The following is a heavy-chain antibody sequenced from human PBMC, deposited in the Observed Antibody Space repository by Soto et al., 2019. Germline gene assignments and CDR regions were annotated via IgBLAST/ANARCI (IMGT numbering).Heavy chain of an antibody. CDR2: MYPGDSDT. J-gene: IGHJ4*02. CDR1: GYDFNTNW. D-gene: IGHD3-10*01. Sequence: PGESLKISCRGSGYDFNTNWFGWVRQLPGRGLEWVGIMYPGDSDTRYNPSLQGHVTLSVDVTVSTAFLQWRSLETSDTGMYFCARLPRDCNKTGCYYADHWGQGTQVTVS. CDR3: ARLPRDCNKTGCYYADH. V-gene: IGHV5-51*01.